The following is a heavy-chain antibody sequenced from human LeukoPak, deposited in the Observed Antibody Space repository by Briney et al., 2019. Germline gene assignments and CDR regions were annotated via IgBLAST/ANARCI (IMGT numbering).Heavy chain of an antibody. J-gene: IGHJ4*02. CDR3: ARIALGYCSSTSCEEGY. CDR1: GGSISSSSYY. Sequence: SETLSLTCTVSGGSISSSSYYWGWIRQPPGKGLEWIGSIYYSGSAYYNPSLKSRVTISVDTSKNQFSLKLSSVTAADTAVYYCARIALGYCSSTSCEEGYWGQGTLVTVSS. D-gene: IGHD2-2*01. V-gene: IGHV4-39*07. CDR2: IYYSGSA.